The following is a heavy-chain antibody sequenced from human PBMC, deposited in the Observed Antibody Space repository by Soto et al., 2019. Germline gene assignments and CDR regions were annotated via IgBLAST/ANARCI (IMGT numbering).Heavy chain of an antibody. V-gene: IGHV4-30-4*01. Sequence: QVQLQESGPGLVKPSQTLSLTCTVSGSSISSGDYYWSWIRQPPGKGLEWIGYIYYSGSTYYNPSLKSRVTISVDTSKNQFSLKLSSVTAADTAVYYCAREVVAAYNWFDPWGQGTLVTVSS. J-gene: IGHJ5*02. CDR2: IYYSGST. CDR1: GSSISSGDYY. CDR3: AREVVAAYNWFDP. D-gene: IGHD2-15*01.